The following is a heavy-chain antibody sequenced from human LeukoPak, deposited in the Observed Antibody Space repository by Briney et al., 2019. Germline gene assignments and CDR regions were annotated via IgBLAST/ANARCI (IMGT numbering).Heavy chain of an antibody. D-gene: IGHD6-6*01. Sequence: SETLSLTCTVSGVSISSGRYSWSWIRQPAGKGLEWIGRFYTSGSTNYNPSLKSRVTISVDTSKNQFSLRLSSVTAADTAVYYCAREVIAAHNWFDPWGQGPLVIVSS. CDR1: GVSISSGRYS. CDR2: FYTSGST. CDR3: AREVIAAHNWFDP. J-gene: IGHJ5*02. V-gene: IGHV4-61*02.